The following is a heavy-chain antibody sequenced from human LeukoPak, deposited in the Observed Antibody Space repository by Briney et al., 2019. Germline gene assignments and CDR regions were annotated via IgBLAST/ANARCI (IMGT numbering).Heavy chain of an antibody. J-gene: IGHJ4*02. CDR2: FDPEDGET. CDR3: ATTTYYYDSSGYFL. Sequence: ASVKVSCKVSGYTLTELSMHWVRQAPGKGLEWMGGFDPEDGETIYAQKFQGRVNMTEDTSTDTAYMELSSLRSEDTAVFYCATTTYYYDSSGYFLWGQGTLVTVSS. V-gene: IGHV1-24*01. CDR1: GYTLTELS. D-gene: IGHD3-22*01.